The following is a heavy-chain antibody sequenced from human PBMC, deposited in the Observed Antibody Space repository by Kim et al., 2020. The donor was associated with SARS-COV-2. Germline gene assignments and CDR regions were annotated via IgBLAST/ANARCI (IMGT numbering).Heavy chain of an antibody. Sequence: GESLKISCKGSGYSFTSYWIGWVRQMPGKGLEWMGIIYPGDSDTRYSPSFQGQVTISADKSISTAYLQWSSLKASDTAMYYCARHPPGMVAATAPDYWGQGTLVTVSS. CDR2: IYPGDSDT. D-gene: IGHD2-15*01. J-gene: IGHJ4*02. CDR1: GYSFTSYW. V-gene: IGHV5-51*01. CDR3: ARHPPGMVAATAPDY.